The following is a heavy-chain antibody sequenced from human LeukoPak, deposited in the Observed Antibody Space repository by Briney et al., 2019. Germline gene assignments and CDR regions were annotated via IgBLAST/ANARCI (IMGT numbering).Heavy chain of an antibody. CDR1: GFTFSSYA. D-gene: IGHD3-22*01. V-gene: IGHV3-23*01. J-gene: IGHJ2*01. CDR2: ISGSGGST. Sequence: PGGSLRLSCAASGFTFSSYAMSWVRQAPGEGLEGVSAISGSGGSTYYADSVKGRFTISRDNSKNTLYLQMNSLRAEVPAVYYCAKAPGTYYYDSSGLQWYFDLWGRGTLVTVSS. CDR3: AKAPGTYYYDSSGLQWYFDL.